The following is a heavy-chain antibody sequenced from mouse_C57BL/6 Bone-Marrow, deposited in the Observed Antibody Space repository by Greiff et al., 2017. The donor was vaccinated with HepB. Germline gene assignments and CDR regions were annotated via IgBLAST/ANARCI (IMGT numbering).Heavy chain of an antibody. CDR3: ARSPLYYGSSYYAMDY. D-gene: IGHD1-1*01. CDR2: INPYNGGT. V-gene: IGHV1-19*01. J-gene: IGHJ4*01. CDR1: GYTFTDYY. Sequence: EVQLVESGPVLVKPGASVKMSCKASGYTFTDYYMNWVKQSHGKSLEWIGVINPYNGGTSYNQKFKGKATLTVDKSSSTAYMELNSLTSEDSAVYYCARSPLYYGSSYYAMDYWVKEPQSPSPQ.